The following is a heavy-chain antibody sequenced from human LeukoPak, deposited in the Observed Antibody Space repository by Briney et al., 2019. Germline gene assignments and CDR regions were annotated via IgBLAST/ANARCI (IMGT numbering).Heavy chain of an antibody. D-gene: IGHD3-16*02. CDR2: IRIKANSYAT. CDR3: TRPKSSIDY. CDR1: GFTFSGSA. Sequence: GGSLRLSCAASGFTFSGSAMHWVRQASGKGLEWVGRIRIKANSYATAYAASVKGRFTISRDDSKNTAYLQMNSLKTEDTAVYYCTRPKSSIDYWGQGTLVTVSS. J-gene: IGHJ4*02. V-gene: IGHV3-73*01.